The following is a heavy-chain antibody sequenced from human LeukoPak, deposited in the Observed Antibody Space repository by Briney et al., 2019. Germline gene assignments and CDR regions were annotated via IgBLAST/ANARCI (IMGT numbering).Heavy chain of an antibody. V-gene: IGHV3-21*01. Sequence: GGSLRLSYAASGFTFSSYSMNWVRQAPGKGLEWVSSISSSSSYIYYADSVKGRFTISRDNAKNSLYLQMNSLRAEDTAVYYCAKASLAYCGGDCYPTPLYYFDYWGQGTLVTVSS. J-gene: IGHJ4*02. D-gene: IGHD2-21*02. CDR1: GFTFSSYS. CDR3: AKASLAYCGGDCYPTPLYYFDY. CDR2: ISSSSSYI.